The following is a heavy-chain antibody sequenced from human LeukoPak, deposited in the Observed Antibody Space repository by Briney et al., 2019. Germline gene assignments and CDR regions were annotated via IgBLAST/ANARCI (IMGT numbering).Heavy chain of an antibody. D-gene: IGHD1-26*01. V-gene: IGHV3-23*01. J-gene: IGHJ4*02. CDR3: AKEVGSGSYLDY. Sequence: GGSLRLSCAASGFTFSSCAMNWVRQAPGKGLEWVSAISGSGGSTYYADSVKGRFTISRDNSKNTLYLQMNSLRAEDTAVYYCAKEVGSGSYLDYWGQGTLVTVSS. CDR1: GFTFSSCA. CDR2: ISGSGGST.